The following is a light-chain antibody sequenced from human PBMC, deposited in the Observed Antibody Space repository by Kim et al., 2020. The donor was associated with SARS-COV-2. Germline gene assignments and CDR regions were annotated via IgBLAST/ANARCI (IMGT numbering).Light chain of an antibody. CDR2: SIS. V-gene: IGKV3-20*01. CDR3: QQYGVAPPYT. CDR1: QSVSNHC. J-gene: IGKJ2*01. Sequence: PGERATATCRARQSVSNHCLAWYRQRPGQAPRLLIYSISTRAAGIPDWLSGGESRTDFTLTIGRLEPEDFAVYYWQQYGVAPPYTFGQGTKLEI.